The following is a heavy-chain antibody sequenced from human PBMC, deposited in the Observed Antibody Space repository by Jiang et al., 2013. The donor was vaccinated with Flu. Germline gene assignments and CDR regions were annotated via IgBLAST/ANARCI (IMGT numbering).Heavy chain of an antibody. D-gene: IGHD4-11*01. CDR1: GGSISSYY. J-gene: IGHJ5*02. CDR2: IYYSGST. Sequence: GPGLVKPSETLSLTCTVSGGSISSYYWSWIRQPPGKGLEWIGYIYYSGSTNYNPSLKSRVTISVDTSKNQFSLKLSSVTAADTAVYYCARKSNQNWFDPWGQGTLVTVSS. CDR3: ARKSNQNWFDP. V-gene: IGHV4-59*01.